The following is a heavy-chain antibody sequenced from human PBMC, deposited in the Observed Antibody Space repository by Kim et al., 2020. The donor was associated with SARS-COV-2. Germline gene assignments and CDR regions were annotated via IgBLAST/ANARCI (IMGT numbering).Heavy chain of an antibody. CDR1: GYTLTELS. V-gene: IGHV1-24*01. D-gene: IGHD1-26*01. Sequence: ASVKVSCKVSGYTLTELSMHWVRQAPGKGLEWMGGFDPEDGETIYAQKFQGRVTMTEDTSTDTAYMELSSLRSEDTAVYYCATDGRELLFNYYYYGMDVWGQGTTVTVSS. J-gene: IGHJ6*02. CDR3: ATDGRELLFNYYYYGMDV. CDR2: FDPEDGET.